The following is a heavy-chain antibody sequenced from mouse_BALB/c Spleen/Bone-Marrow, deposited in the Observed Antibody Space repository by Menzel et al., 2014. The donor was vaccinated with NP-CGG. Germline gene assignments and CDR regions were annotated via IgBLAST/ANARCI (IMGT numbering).Heavy chain of an antibody. V-gene: IGHV1S81*02. J-gene: IGHJ3*01. D-gene: IGHD1-1*02. CDR1: GYTFTSYY. CDR3: TRENYGFAY. Sequence: QVQLQQSGAELVKPGASVKLSCKASGYTFTSYYMYWVKQRPGQGLEWIGEINPSNGGTNFNEKFKSKATLTVDKSSSTAYMQLSSLTSEDPAVYYCTRENYGFAYWGQGTLVTVSA. CDR2: INPSNGGT.